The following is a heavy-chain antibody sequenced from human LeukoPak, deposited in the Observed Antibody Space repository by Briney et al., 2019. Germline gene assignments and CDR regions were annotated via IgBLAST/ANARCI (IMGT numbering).Heavy chain of an antibody. V-gene: IGHV4-34*01. CDR2: INHSGST. J-gene: IGHJ3*02. D-gene: IGHD5-24*01. CDR3: ARTRGGRDGYKISPRFSAFDI. Sequence: SETLSLTCAVYGGSFSGYYWSWIRQPPGKGLEWLGEINHSGSTNYNPSLKSRVTISVDTSKNQFSLKLSSVTAADTAVYYCARTRGGRDGYKISPRFSAFDIWGQGTMVTVSS. CDR1: GGSFSGYY.